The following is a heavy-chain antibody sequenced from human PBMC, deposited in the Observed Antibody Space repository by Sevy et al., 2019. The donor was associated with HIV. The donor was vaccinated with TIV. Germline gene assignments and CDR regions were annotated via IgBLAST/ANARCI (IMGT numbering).Heavy chain of an antibody. D-gene: IGHD3-22*01. Sequence: GGSLRLSCAASGFSVSSNYMSWVRQAPGKGLEWVSLIYSSGRTYYGDSVKGRFTISRDTSKNTLYLQMNSVRAEDTALYYCTRVHSGGYPFDYWGQGSLVTVSS. CDR2: IYSSGRT. CDR3: TRVHSGGYPFDY. J-gene: IGHJ4*02. CDR1: GFSVSSNY. V-gene: IGHV3-53*01.